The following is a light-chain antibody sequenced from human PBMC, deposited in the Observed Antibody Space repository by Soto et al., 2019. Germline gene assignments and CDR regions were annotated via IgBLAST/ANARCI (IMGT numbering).Light chain of an antibody. CDR3: QQYGYSPIT. Sequence: EIVMTQSPAPLSVSPGERATLSCRASQSVSSSLAWYQQKPGQAPRLLIYGASSRATGIADRFSGSGSGTDCTLTISRLEPEDVALYYCQQYGYSPITLGQGTRLEIK. CDR2: GAS. CDR1: QSVSSS. J-gene: IGKJ5*01. V-gene: IGKV3-20*01.